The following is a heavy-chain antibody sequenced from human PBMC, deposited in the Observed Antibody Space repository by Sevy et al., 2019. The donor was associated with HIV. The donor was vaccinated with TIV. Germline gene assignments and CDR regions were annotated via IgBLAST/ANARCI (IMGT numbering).Heavy chain of an antibody. CDR1: GFTFSSYA. D-gene: IGHD3-22*01. V-gene: IGHV3-23*01. Sequence: GGSLRLSCAASGFTFSSYAMSWVRQAPGKGLEWVSAISGSGGSTYYADSVKGRFTISRDNSKNTLYLQMNSLRAEDTVVYYCAKQGYYYDSSGDIDYWGQGTLVTVSS. CDR3: AKQGYYYDSSGDIDY. J-gene: IGHJ4*02. CDR2: ISGSGGST.